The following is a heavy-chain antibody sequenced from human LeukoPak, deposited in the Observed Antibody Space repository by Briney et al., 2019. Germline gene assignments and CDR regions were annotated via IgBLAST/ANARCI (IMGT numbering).Heavy chain of an antibody. J-gene: IGHJ5*02. V-gene: IGHV4-34*01. D-gene: IGHD2-15*01. CDR3: ARGLSAVVAATRRDWFDP. Sequence: PSETLSLTCAVYGGSFSGYYWSWIRQPPGKGLEWIGEINHSGSTNYNPSLKSRVTISVDTFKNQFSLKLSSVTAADTAVYYCARGLSAVVAATRRDWFDPWGQGTLVTVSS. CDR2: INHSGST. CDR1: GGSFSGYY.